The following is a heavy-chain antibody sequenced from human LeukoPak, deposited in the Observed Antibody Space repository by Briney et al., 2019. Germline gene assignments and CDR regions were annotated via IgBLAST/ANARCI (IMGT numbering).Heavy chain of an antibody. CDR3: ARGYCTNTICLGRPYFDY. J-gene: IGHJ4*02. D-gene: IGHD2-2*01. V-gene: IGHV1-2*02. CDR1: GYTFTGYY. Sequence: RASVKVSCKASGYTFTGYYMHWVRQAPGQGLEWMGWINPNSGGTNYAQKFQGRVTMTRDTSISTAYMELSSLRSEDTAVYFCARGYCTNTICLGRPYFDYWGQGTLVTVSS. CDR2: INPNSGGT.